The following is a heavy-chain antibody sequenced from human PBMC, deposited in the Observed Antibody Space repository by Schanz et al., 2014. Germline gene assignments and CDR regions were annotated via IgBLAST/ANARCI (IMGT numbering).Heavy chain of an antibody. Sequence: QVQLLESGGGVVQPGRSLTLSCAVSTSLFSRSVIHWVRQAPGKGLEWVAVMWNDGIKTHYADSGKGRFTISRDNSKNTVYLQMNSLRTDDTAMYYCARDPNTSAWLPYFDTWGQGTLVTVSS. D-gene: IGHD6-19*01. CDR3: ARDPNTSAWLPYFDT. J-gene: IGHJ4*02. CDR2: MWNDGIKT. V-gene: IGHV3-30*04. CDR1: TSLFSRSV.